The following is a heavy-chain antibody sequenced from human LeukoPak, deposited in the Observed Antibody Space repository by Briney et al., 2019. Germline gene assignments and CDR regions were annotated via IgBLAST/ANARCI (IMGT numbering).Heavy chain of an antibody. CDR2: ISSSSSYI. CDR3: ARGGQVGATMDY. D-gene: IGHD1-26*01. CDR1: GFTFSSYS. V-gene: IGHV3-21*01. Sequence: GGSLRLSCAASGFTFSSYSMNRVRQAPGKGLEWVSSISSSSSYIYYADSVKGRFTISRDNAKNSLYLQMNSLRAEDTAVYYCARGGQVGATMDYWGQGTLVTVSS. J-gene: IGHJ4*02.